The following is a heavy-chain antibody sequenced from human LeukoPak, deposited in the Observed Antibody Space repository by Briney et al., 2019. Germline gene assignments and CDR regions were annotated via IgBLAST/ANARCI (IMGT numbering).Heavy chain of an antibody. CDR3: ARDRLLLQLSDAFDI. J-gene: IGHJ3*02. CDR2: ISAYNGNT. CDR1: GYTFTSYG. V-gene: IGHV1-18*01. Sequence: ASVKVSCKASGYTFTSYGISWVRQAPGQGLEWMGWISAYNGNTNYAQKLQGRVTMTTDTSTSTAYMELRSLRSDDTAVYYCARDRLLLQLSDAFDIWGQGTMVTVSS. D-gene: IGHD3-10*01.